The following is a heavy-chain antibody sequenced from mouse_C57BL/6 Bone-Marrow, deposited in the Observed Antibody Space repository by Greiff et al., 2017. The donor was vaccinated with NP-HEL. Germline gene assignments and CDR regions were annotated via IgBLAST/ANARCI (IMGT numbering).Heavy chain of an antibody. Sequence: QVQLKESGAELARPGASVKMSCKASGYTFTSYTMHWVKQRPGQGLEWIGYINPSSGYTKYNQKFKDKATLTADKSSSTAYMQLSSLTSEDSAVYYCARCYGAYWYFDVWGTGTTVTVSS. V-gene: IGHV1-4*01. J-gene: IGHJ1*03. D-gene: IGHD1-1*02. CDR3: ARCYGAYWYFDV. CDR1: GYTFTSYT. CDR2: INPSSGYT.